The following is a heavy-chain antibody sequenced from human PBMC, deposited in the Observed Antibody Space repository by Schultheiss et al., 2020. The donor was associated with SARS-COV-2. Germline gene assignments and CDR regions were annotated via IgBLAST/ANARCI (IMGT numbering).Heavy chain of an antibody. CDR1: GDSISPHY. CDR3: ARIGRGSTRRPSPHGDYFDY. Sequence: SETLSLTCTVSGDSISPHYWSWIRQAPGKGLEWIGYVHYSGSTNYNPSLKSRVTISVDTSKNQFSLKLSSVTAADTAVYYCARIGRGSTRRPSPHGDYFDYWGQGTLVTVSS. D-gene: IGHD7-27*01. CDR2: VHYSGST. J-gene: IGHJ4*02. V-gene: IGHV4-59*08.